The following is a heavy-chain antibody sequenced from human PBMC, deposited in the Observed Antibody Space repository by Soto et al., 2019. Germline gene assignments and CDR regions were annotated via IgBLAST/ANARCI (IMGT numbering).Heavy chain of an antibody. J-gene: IGHJ4*02. D-gene: IGHD3-10*01. CDR3: AKDGMGAGSHYNSFGY. CDR2: IYSTGTT. V-gene: IGHV3-53*01. CDR1: GFTVGNNY. Sequence: EVQLVESGGGLIQPGGSLKLSCAASGFTVGNNYMSWVRQAPGQGLEWVSLIYSTGTTKYADSVKGRFTVSRDNAKNTLYLQMNSLRAEDTAVYYCAKDGMGAGSHYNSFGYWGQGTLVTVSS.